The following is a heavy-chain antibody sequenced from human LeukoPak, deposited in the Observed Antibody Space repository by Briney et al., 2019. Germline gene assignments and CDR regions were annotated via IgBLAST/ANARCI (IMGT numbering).Heavy chain of an antibody. Sequence: SVKVSCKASGGTFSTYAISWVRQAPGQGLEWMGGINPIFGTTTYAQKFQGRVTITADESTSTAYMDLSSLRSDDTAVYYCARELSMVGGVPGGGFQHWGQGTLVIVSS. CDR1: GGTFSTYA. CDR2: INPIFGTT. CDR3: ARELSMVGGVPGGGFQH. J-gene: IGHJ1*01. V-gene: IGHV1-69*01. D-gene: IGHD3-10*01.